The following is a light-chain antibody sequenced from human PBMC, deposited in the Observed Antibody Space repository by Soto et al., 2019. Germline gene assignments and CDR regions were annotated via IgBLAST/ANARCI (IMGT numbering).Light chain of an antibody. V-gene: IGKV3-20*01. CDR3: QHYGRSPIT. CDR1: RNVGSK. CDR2: GAS. Sequence: EIVLTHSQASLSVSPPEGASLXHRASRNVGSKLAWYMQKPGQSPRLLISGASSRATGIPDRFSGSGSATDFTLTISRLEPEDFALYYCQHYGRSPITFGQGTRLENK. J-gene: IGKJ5*01.